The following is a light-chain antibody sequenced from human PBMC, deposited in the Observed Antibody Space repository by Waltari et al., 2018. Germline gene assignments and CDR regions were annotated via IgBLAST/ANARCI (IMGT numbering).Light chain of an antibody. CDR3: QTGGHGTWV. Sequence: QLVLTQSPSASASLGASVKLTCTLSRGHSSHLIAWPPQKPEKGLRYLMKVNSDGSHRKGDEIPDRFSGSSSGAERYLTISTVQSEDEADYYCQTGGHGTWVFGGGTKLTVL. CDR1: RGHSSHL. CDR2: VNSDGSH. V-gene: IGLV4-69*01. J-gene: IGLJ3*02.